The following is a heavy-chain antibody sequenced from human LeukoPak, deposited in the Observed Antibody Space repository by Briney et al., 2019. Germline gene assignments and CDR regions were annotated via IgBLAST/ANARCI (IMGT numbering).Heavy chain of an antibody. Sequence: SETLSLTCTVSGGSISSSSYYWSWIRQPPGKGLEWIGYIYYSGSTNYNPSLKSRVTISVDTSKNQFSLKLSSVTAADTAVYYCARALVTAILYEDWGQGTLVTVSS. CDR3: ARALVTAILYED. D-gene: IGHD2-21*02. CDR2: IYYSGST. V-gene: IGHV4-61*01. J-gene: IGHJ4*02. CDR1: GGSISSSSYY.